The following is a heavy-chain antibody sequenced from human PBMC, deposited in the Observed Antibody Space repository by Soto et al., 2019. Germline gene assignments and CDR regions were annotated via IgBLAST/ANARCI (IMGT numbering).Heavy chain of an antibody. CDR3: AKGMAVAANWFDP. CDR2: IKQDGSEK. CDR1: GFTFSNYW. D-gene: IGHD6-19*01. J-gene: IGHJ5*02. Sequence: GGSLRLSCAASGFTFSNYWMNWVRQAPGKGPEWVANIKQDGSEKYYVDSVKGRFTISRDNAKNSLYLQMNNLRAEDTALYYCAKGMAVAANWFDPWGQGTLVTVSS. V-gene: IGHV3-7*01.